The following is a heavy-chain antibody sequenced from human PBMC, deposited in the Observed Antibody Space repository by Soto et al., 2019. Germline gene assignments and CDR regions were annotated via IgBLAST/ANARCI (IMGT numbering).Heavy chain of an antibody. D-gene: IGHD1-1*01. CDR3: ARGGWNDPFDS. V-gene: IGHV4-39*01. CDR1: GGSITSGRYY. Sequence: QLQLQESGPGLVKPSETLSLTCTVSGGSITSGRYYWGWIRQPPGKGLEWIGSAYYSGSTYYNPSLKSRVTISVDTSKNQFSLKLSSVTAADTAVYYCARGGWNDPFDSCGQGTLVTVSS. J-gene: IGHJ4*02. CDR2: AYYSGST.